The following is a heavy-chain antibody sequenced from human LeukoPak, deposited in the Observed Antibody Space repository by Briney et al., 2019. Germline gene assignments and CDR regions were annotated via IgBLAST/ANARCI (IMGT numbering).Heavy chain of an antibody. CDR3: ARTKTYSSSKDFDY. J-gene: IGHJ4*02. CDR2: IIPIFGTA. V-gene: IGHV1-69*05. D-gene: IGHD6-13*01. CDR1: GGTFSSYA. Sequence: RASVKVSCKASGGTFSSYAISWVRRAPGQGLEWMGGIIPIFGTANYAQKFQGRVTITTDESTSTAYMELSSLRSEDTAVYYCARTKTYSSSKDFDYWGQGTLVTVSS.